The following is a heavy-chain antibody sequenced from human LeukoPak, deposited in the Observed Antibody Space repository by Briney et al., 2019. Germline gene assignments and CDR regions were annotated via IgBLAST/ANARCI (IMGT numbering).Heavy chain of an antibody. CDR1: GFTFSSYG. J-gene: IGHJ4*02. V-gene: IGHV3-30*02. D-gene: IGHD3-16*01. CDR3: AKDTPLCYFDY. CDR2: IRNDGSII. Sequence: GGSLRLSCAASGFTFSSYGMHWIRQAPGKGLEWVAFIRNDGSIIHNADSVKGRFTISRDNSKNTLYLQMNSLRADDTAVYYCAKDTPLCYFDYWGQGTLVTVSS.